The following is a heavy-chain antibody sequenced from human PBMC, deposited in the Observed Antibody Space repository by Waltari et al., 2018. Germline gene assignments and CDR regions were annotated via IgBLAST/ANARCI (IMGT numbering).Heavy chain of an antibody. CDR3: ARVHLRITIFGVVGDYFDY. J-gene: IGHJ4*02. Sequence: QVQLQQWGAGLLKPSETLSLTCAVYGGSFSGYYWSWIRQPPGKGLEWIGEINHSGSTNYNPSRKSRVTISVDTSKNQFSLKLSSVTAADTAVYYCARVHLRITIFGVVGDYFDYWGQGTLVTVSS. CDR2: INHSGST. V-gene: IGHV4-34*01. D-gene: IGHD3-3*01. CDR1: GGSFSGYY.